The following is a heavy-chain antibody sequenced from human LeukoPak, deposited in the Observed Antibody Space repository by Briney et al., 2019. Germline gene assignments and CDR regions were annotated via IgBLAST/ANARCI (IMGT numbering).Heavy chain of an antibody. D-gene: IGHD3-22*01. CDR2: ISGSGGST. V-gene: IGHV3-23*01. CDR1: GFTFSSYA. CDR3: AKDRGSSGLFDY. J-gene: IGHJ4*02. Sequence: PGRSLRLSCAASGFTFSSYAMSWVRQAPGKGLEWVSAISGSGGSTYYADSVKGRFTISRDNSKNTLYLQMNSLRAEDTAVYYCAKDRGSSGLFDYWGQGTLVTVSS.